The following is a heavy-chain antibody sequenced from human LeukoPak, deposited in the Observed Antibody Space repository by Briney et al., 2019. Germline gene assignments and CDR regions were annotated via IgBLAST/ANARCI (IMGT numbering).Heavy chain of an antibody. CDR2: INPNGGST. Sequence: ASVKVSCKASGYTFASYYMHWVRQAPGQGLEWMGIINPNGGSTSYAQKFQGRVTMTRDTSTSTVYMELSSLRSEDTAVYYCARDRPDYGSGSPTIGFDYWGQGTLATVSS. D-gene: IGHD3-10*01. CDR1: GYTFASYY. J-gene: IGHJ4*02. CDR3: ARDRPDYGSGSPTIGFDY. V-gene: IGHV1-46*01.